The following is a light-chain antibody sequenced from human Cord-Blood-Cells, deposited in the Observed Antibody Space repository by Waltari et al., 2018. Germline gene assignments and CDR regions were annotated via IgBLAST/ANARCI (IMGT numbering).Light chain of an antibody. V-gene: IGKV3-20*01. CDR2: GAS. CDR1: QSVSSSY. CDR3: QQYGSSPYT. Sequence: EIVLTQSPGTLSLSQGERATLSCRASQSVSSSYLAWYQQKPGQAPRLLIYGASSRATGIPDRFSGSGSGTDFTLTISRLEPEDFAAYYCQQYGSSPYTFGQGTKLEIK. J-gene: IGKJ2*01.